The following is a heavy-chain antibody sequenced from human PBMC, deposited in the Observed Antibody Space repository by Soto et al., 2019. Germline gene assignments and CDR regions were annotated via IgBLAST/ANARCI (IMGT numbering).Heavy chain of an antibody. Sequence: EVQLVESGGGLVLPGGSLRFSCAASGVIVSSNYMSWVRQAPGKGLEWVSLIYSGGSTSYADSVKGRFTISRDNSKNTLYLQMNNLRAEDTAVYYCAGGNTVLERDWGQGTLVTVSS. CDR2: IYSGGST. D-gene: IGHD2-8*02. J-gene: IGHJ4*02. CDR3: AGGNTVLERD. CDR1: GVIVSSNY. V-gene: IGHV3-66*01.